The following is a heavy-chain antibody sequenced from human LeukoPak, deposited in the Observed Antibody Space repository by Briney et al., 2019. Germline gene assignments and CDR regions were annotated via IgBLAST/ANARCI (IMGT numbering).Heavy chain of an antibody. J-gene: IGHJ4*02. V-gene: IGHV3-9*01. CDR2: ISWNSGII. CDR3: AKDRFFYDSGSKAN. Sequence: PGGSLRLSCVASGFPFDDYGMFWVRQSPGKGLEWVSSISWNSGIIDYADSVKGRFTISRDNAKNSLYLQMNSLRVEDTAFYYCAKDRFFYDSGSKANWGQGTLVTVSP. D-gene: IGHD3-22*01. CDR1: GFPFDDYG.